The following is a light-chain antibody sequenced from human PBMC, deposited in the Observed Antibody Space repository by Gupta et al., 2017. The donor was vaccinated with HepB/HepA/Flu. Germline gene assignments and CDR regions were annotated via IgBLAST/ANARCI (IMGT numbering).Light chain of an antibody. CDR2: DAS. CDR1: QSVSSY. CDR3: QQRSNWLSIT. J-gene: IGKJ5*01. Sequence: EIVLAQSPATLSLSPGERATLSCRASQSVSSYLAWYQQKPGQATSLLIYDASNRATDIPARISGSGSGTDFTLTISSLEPEDVAVYYWQQRSNWLSITFGQGTRLEIK. V-gene: IGKV3-11*01.